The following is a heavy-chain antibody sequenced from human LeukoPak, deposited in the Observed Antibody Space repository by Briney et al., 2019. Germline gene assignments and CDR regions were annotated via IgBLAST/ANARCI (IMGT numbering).Heavy chain of an antibody. CDR3: AKICSGGSCYWKY. CDR1: GFTFSSYA. CDR2: ISASGCTT. J-gene: IGHJ4*02. D-gene: IGHD2-15*01. Sequence: GGSLRLSCAAAGFTFSSYAMSWVRQAPGKGLEWVSHISASGCTTDYADSVKGRFTISRDNSKNTVYLQMNSLRAEDTAVYYCAKICSGGSCYWKYWGQGTLVTVSS. V-gene: IGHV3-23*01.